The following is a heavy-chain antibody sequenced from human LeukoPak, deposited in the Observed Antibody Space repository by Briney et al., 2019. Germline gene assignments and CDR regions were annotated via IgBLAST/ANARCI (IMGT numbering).Heavy chain of an antibody. J-gene: IGHJ4*02. CDR1: GFTFSSYW. V-gene: IGHV3-7*01. Sequence: GGSLRLSCAASGFTFSSYWMSWVRQAPGKGLEWVANIKQDGSEKYYVDSVKGRFTISRDNAKNSLYLQMNSLRAEDTAVYYCARESPGIAAAGWENYWGQGTLVTASS. CDR3: ARESPGIAAAGWENY. D-gene: IGHD6-13*01. CDR2: IKQDGSEK.